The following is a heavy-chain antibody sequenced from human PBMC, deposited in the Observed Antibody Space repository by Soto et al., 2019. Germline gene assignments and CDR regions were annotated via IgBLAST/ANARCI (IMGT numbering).Heavy chain of an antibody. V-gene: IGHV3-74*03. CDR3: TRGRGDTMGGY. J-gene: IGHJ4*02. CDR1: GFTFSSYW. Sequence: EVQLVESGGGLIQPGGSLRLSCAASGFTFSSYWMHWVRQAPGKGLVWVSRINSDGSSTTYADSVKGRFTLSRDNAKNTLYLQMNSLRAEDTAVDYCTRGRGDTMGGYWGQGTLVTVSS. D-gene: IGHD3-10*01. CDR2: INSDGSST.